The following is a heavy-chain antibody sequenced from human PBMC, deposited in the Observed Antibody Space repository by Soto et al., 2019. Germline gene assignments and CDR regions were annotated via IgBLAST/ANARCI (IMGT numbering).Heavy chain of an antibody. CDR2: IYYSGST. J-gene: IGHJ3*02. V-gene: IGHV4-39*01. D-gene: IGHD1-26*01. CDR1: GGSISSSSYY. CDR3: ASPITRWGGPGAFDI. Sequence: PSETLSLTCTVSGGSISSSSYYGGWIRQPPGKGLEWIGSIYYSGSTYYNPSLKSRVTISVDTSKNQFSLKLSSVTAADTAVYYCASPITRWGGPGAFDIWGQGTMVTVSS.